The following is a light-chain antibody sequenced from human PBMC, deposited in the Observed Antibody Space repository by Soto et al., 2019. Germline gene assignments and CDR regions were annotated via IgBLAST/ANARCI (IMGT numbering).Light chain of an antibody. Sequence: QSVLTQPPSVSAAPGQTVTISCSGSSSNIGNDYVSWYQQLPGTAPKLLIYDNNKRPSGIPDRFSGSKSGTSATLGITGLQTGDEADYYCGTWDSSLSAEVFGGGTKVTVL. CDR3: GTWDSSLSAEV. CDR1: SSNIGNDY. V-gene: IGLV1-51*01. CDR2: DNN. J-gene: IGLJ2*01.